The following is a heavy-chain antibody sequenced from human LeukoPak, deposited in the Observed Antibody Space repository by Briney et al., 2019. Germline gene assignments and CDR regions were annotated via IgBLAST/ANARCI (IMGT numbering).Heavy chain of an antibody. CDR1: GGSISNYY. V-gene: IGHV4-4*07. CDR3: ARDEKGIATSAVY. Sequence: PSETLSLTCTVSGGSISNYYWYWIRQPPGKGLEWIGRFYSSGSADYNPSLKSRVTMSVDTTTRQFSLKLRSVTAADTAVYYCARDEKGIATSAVYWGQGTLVTVSS. CDR2: FYSSGSA. J-gene: IGHJ4*02. D-gene: IGHD6-13*01.